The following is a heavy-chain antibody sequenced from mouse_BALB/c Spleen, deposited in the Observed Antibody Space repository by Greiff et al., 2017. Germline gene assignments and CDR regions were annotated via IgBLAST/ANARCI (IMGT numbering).Heavy chain of an antibody. J-gene: IGHJ2*01. CDR2: IRNKANGYTT. CDR1: GFTFTDYY. V-gene: IGHV7-3*02. Sequence: EVKLVESGGGLVQPGGSLRLSCATSGFTFTDYYMSWVRQPPGKALEWLGFIRNKANGYTTEYSASVKGRFTISRDNSQSILYLQMNTLRAEDSATYYCARDIIYGYYYFDYWGQGTTLTVSS. CDR3: ARDIIYGYYYFDY. D-gene: IGHD2-2*01.